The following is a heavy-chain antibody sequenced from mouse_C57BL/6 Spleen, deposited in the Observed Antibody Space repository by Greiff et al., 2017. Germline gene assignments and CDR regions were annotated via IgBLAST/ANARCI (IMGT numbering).Heavy chain of an antibody. CDR2: IYPYNGVS. J-gene: IGHJ4*01. CDR1: GYSFTGYY. D-gene: IGHD1-1*01. Sequence: EVKLVESGPELVKPGASVKISCKASGYSFTGYYMHWVKQSHGNILDWIGYIYPYNGVSSYNQKFKGKATLTVDKSSSTAYMELRSLTSEDSAVYYCARGNYYGSSYVAMDYWGQGTSVTVSS. V-gene: IGHV1-31*01. CDR3: ARGNYYGSSYVAMDY.